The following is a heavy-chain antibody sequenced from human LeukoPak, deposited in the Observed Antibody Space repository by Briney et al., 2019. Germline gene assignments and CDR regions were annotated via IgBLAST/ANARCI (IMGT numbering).Heavy chain of an antibody. CDR3: ARGTLYSGWSYYFDY. CDR1: GFTFGDYY. D-gene: IGHD6-19*01. Sequence: GGSLRLSCAASGFTFGDYYMSWIRQAPGKGLEWVSYISSSGSTIYYADSVKGRFTISRDNAKNSLYLQMNSLRAEDTAVYYCARGTLYSGWSYYFDYWGQGSQVTVSS. CDR2: ISSSGSTI. J-gene: IGHJ4*02. V-gene: IGHV3-11*04.